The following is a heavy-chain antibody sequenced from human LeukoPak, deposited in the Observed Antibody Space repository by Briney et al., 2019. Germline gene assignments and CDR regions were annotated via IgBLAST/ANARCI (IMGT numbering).Heavy chain of an antibody. J-gene: IGHJ6*03. Sequence: GGSLRLSCAASGFMFSSYSMNWVRQAPGKGLEWVSCISTSSRNIFQADSVKGRFTISRDNAKNSLYLQMNSLRVEDTAVYYCARGVGQAYYYYYMDVWGKGTTVTISS. CDR3: ARGVGQAYYYYYMDV. V-gene: IGHV3-21*01. CDR1: GFMFSSYS. CDR2: ISTSSRNI. D-gene: IGHD5/OR15-5a*01.